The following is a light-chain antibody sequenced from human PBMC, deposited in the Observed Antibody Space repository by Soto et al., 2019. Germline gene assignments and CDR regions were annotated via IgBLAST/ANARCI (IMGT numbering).Light chain of an antibody. CDR3: QQAASFPIT. J-gene: IGKJ5*01. CDR1: QGVSTW. Sequence: DVPMSLYKSSVSASVGDRVTITFRASQGVSTWLAWYQQKPGKAPNLLIYTASSLQSGVPSRFSGSGSGTDFTLTINGLQPEDFATYYCQQAASFPITFGQGTRLDIK. CDR2: TAS. V-gene: IGKV1-12*01.